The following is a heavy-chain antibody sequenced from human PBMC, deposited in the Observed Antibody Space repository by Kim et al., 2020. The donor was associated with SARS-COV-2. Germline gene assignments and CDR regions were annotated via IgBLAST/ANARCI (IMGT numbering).Heavy chain of an antibody. Sequence: NPALHSRVTISVDTSKNQFSLKLSSLTAADTAVYYCAGTVDSNYYYGMDVWGQGTTVTVSS. D-gene: IGHD4-4*01. V-gene: IGHV4-34*01. J-gene: IGHJ6*02. CDR3: AGTVDSNYYYGMDV.